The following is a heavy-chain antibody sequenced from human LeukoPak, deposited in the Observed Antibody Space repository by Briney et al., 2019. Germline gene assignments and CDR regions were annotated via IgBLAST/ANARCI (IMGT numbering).Heavy chain of an antibody. V-gene: IGHV4-34*01. J-gene: IGHJ4*02. CDR3: ARFDSFGEIRGVITTFDY. CDR2: INHSGST. Sequence: PSETLSLTCAVYGGSFSGYYWSWIRQPPGKGLEWIGEINHSGSTNYNPSLKSRVTISVDTSKNQFSLKLSSATAADTAVYYCARFDSFGEIRGVITTFDYWGQGTLVTVSS. D-gene: IGHD3-10*01. CDR1: GGSFSGYY.